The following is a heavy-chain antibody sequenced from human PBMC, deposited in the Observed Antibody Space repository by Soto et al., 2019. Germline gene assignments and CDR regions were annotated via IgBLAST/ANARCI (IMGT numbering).Heavy chain of an antibody. CDR2: ISSSTGTI. J-gene: IGHJ4*02. CDR1: GFTFRTYN. V-gene: IGHV3-48*01. Sequence: EVHLVESGGGLVQPGGSLRLSCAASGFTFRTYNMNWVRQAPGKGLEWVSYISSSTGTIYYADSVKGRFTISRDNAKNSLYLQMNSLRAEDTAVYYCARVYGIAVAGTLVFWGQGTLVTVSS. CDR3: ARVYGIAVAGTLVF. D-gene: IGHD6-19*01.